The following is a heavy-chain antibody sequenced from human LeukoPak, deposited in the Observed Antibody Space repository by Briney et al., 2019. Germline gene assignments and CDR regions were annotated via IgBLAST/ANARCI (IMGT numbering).Heavy chain of an antibody. V-gene: IGHV6-1*01. CDR1: GDSFSGNSAV. CDR2: TYYMSKWYN. CDR3: AIGSLFCS. D-gene: IGHD3-10*01. J-gene: IGHJ5*02. Sequence: SQTLSLTCAISGDSFSGNSAVWRWLRQSPWRGLELLGRTYYMSKWYNYYAVSVKSRITINPDTSNNQFSLQLNSVTPEDTAVYYCAIGSLFCSCGQGTLFTVSS.